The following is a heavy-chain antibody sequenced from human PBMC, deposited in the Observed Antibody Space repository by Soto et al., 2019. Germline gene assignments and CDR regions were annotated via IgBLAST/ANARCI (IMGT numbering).Heavy chain of an antibody. V-gene: IGHV3-53*04. J-gene: IGHJ6*03. CDR3: ARNGGAYYYYYMDV. CDR2: IYSGGST. CDR1: GFTVSSNY. Sequence: GGSLRLSCAASGFTVSSNYMSWVRQAPGKGLEWVSVIYSGGSTYYADSVKGRFTISRHNSKNTLYLQMNSLRAEDTAVYYCARNGGAYYYYYMDVWGKGTTVTVSS.